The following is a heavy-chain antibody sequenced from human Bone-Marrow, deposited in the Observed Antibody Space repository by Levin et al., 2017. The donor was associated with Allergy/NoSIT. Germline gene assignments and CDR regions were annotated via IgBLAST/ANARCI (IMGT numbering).Heavy chain of an antibody. D-gene: IGHD5-18*01. CDR3: AREGGYNNGSRLHYSDY. Sequence: ASVKVSCKASGYTFIGYYLHWVRQAPGQGLEWMGWINPNNGGTSYAQKFQGRVTMTRDTSIRSAYMELSRLTSDDTADYYGAREGGYNNGSRLHYSDYWGQGTLVAVSS. V-gene: IGHV1-2*02. J-gene: IGHJ4*02. CDR2: INPNNGGT. CDR1: GYTFIGYY.